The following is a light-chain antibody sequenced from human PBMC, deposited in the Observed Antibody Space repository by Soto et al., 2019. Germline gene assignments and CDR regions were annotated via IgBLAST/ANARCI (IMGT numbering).Light chain of an antibody. J-gene: IGKJ3*01. CDR2: KAS. V-gene: IGKV1-5*03. Sequence: DIQMTQSPSTLSASVGDRVTITCRASHWIDDWLAWYQQKPGKAPQLLINKASSLEYGVLYRFSGSKSETEFTLTISSLQPEDFATYYCQQYYRYPPAFGPGTRVEMK. CDR1: HWIDDW. CDR3: QQYYRYPPA.